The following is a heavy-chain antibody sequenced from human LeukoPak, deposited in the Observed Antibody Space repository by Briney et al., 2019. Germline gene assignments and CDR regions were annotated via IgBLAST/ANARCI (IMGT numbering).Heavy chain of an antibody. CDR2: ISYDGSNK. CDR1: GFTFSSYG. Sequence: PGGSLRLSCAASGFTFSSYGMHWVRQAPGKGLEWVAVISYDGSNKYYADSVKGRFTISRDNSKNTLYLQMNSLRAEDTAVYYCAKDSMGGIAAAGTLDYWGQGTPVTVSS. D-gene: IGHD6-13*01. J-gene: IGHJ4*02. V-gene: IGHV3-30*18. CDR3: AKDSMGGIAAAGTLDY.